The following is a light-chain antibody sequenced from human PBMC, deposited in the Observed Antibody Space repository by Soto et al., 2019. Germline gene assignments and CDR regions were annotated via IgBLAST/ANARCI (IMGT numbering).Light chain of an antibody. Sequence: QSVLTQPPSVSGAPGQRVTISCTGSTSNIGAGYDVHWYQQVPATAPKLLIYGDGKRPSGVPDRFSNSKSATSASLAITGLQAEDEADYYCQSYDTSLSTWVFGGGNKLTVL. CDR2: GDG. J-gene: IGLJ3*02. CDR3: QSYDTSLSTWV. V-gene: IGLV1-40*01. CDR1: TSNIGAGYD.